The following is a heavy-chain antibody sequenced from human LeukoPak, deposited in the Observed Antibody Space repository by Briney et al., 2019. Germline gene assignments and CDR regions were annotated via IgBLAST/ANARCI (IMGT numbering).Heavy chain of an antibody. J-gene: IGHJ4*02. CDR2: ISGSGGST. Sequence: GGSLRLSCVASGFTFSSYAMIWVRQAPGKGLEWVSAISGSGGSTNYADSVKGRFTISRDNSKNALYLQMNSLRAEDTAVYYCAKFGNLDYWGQGTLVTVSS. CDR1: GFTFSSYA. V-gene: IGHV3-23*01. CDR3: AKFGNLDY. D-gene: IGHD4-23*01.